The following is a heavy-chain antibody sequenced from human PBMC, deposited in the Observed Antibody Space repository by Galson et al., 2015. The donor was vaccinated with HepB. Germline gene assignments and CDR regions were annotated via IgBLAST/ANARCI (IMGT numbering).Heavy chain of an antibody. Sequence: SLRLSCAPSGFTFSSYAMHWVRQAPGKGLEWVAFIWFDGSDKYYADSVKGRFTVSRDNSKNTLYLQINSLRAEDTAMYYCSRQSSSPAGYFDFWGQGTLVTVSS. J-gene: IGHJ4*02. CDR3: SRQSSSPAGYFDF. D-gene: IGHD6-6*01. CDR1: GFTFSSYA. CDR2: IWFDGSDK. V-gene: IGHV3-33*08.